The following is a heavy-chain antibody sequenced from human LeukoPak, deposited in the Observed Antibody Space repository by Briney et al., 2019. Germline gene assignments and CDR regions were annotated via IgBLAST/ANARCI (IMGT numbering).Heavy chain of an antibody. CDR3: AREQVAASDYYYYGMDV. D-gene: IGHD2-15*01. Sequence: PSETLSLTCAVYGGSFSGYYWSWIRQPPGKGLEWIGYIYYSGSTYYNPSLKSRVTISVDTSKNQFSLKLSSVTAADTAVYYCAREQVAASDYYYYGMDVWGQGTTVTVSS. J-gene: IGHJ6*02. V-gene: IGHV4-30-4*08. CDR2: IYYSGST. CDR1: GGSFSGYY.